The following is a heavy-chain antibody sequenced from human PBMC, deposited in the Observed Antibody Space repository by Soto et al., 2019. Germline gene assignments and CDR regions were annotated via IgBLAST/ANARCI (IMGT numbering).Heavy chain of an antibody. Sequence: SETLSLTCTVSGGSISSGDYYWSWIRQPPGKGLEWIGYIYYSGSTYYNPSLKSRVTISVDTSKNQFSLKLSSVTAADPAVYYCARGGNYDILTGYYKGELGYWGQGTLVTVSS. V-gene: IGHV4-30-4*01. CDR1: GGSISSGDYY. J-gene: IGHJ4*02. D-gene: IGHD3-9*01. CDR3: ARGGNYDILTGYYKGELGY. CDR2: IYYSGST.